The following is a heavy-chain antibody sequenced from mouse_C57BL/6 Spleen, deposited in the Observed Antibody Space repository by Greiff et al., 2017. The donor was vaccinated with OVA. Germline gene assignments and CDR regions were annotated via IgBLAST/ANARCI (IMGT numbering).Heavy chain of an antibody. Sequence: VQLQQPGAELVKPGASVKMSCKASGYTFTSYWITWVKQRPGQGLEWIGDIYPGSGSTNYNEKFKSKATLTVDTSSSTAYMQLSSLTSEDSAVYYCARWDYYGSSPLYFDVWGTGTTVTVSS. J-gene: IGHJ1*03. V-gene: IGHV1-55*01. CDR3: ARWDYYGSSPLYFDV. CDR2: IYPGSGST. CDR1: GYTFTSYW. D-gene: IGHD1-1*01.